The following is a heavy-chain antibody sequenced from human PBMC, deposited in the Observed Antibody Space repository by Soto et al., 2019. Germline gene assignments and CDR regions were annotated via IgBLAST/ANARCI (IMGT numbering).Heavy chain of an antibody. D-gene: IGHD4-17*01. J-gene: IGHJ4*02. CDR2: IYNSKTT. V-gene: IGHV4-59*01. Sequence: WTWIRQSPGKGLEWIGYIYNSKTTNYNASLRRRVTISVDTSKNQFSLRLTAVTAADTAVYYCARYHDFGDYGYFDSWGQGTLVTVSS. CDR3: ARYHDFGDYGYFDS.